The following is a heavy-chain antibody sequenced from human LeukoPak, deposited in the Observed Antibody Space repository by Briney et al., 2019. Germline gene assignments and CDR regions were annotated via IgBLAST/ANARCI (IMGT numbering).Heavy chain of an antibody. CDR2: ISGSGDST. J-gene: IGHJ4*02. CDR1: GFTFSSYA. V-gene: IGHV3-23*01. D-gene: IGHD4-23*01. Sequence: PGGSLRLSCAASGFTFSSYAMSWVRQAPGKGLEWVSAISGSGDSTYYGDSVKGRFTISRDNSKNTVYLQMNSLRAEDTAVYYCARRGDGGRSFDYWGQGTLVTVSS. CDR3: ARRGDGGRSFDY.